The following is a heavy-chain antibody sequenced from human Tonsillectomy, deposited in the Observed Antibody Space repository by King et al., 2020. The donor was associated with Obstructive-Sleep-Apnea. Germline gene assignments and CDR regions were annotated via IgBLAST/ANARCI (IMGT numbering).Heavy chain of an antibody. CDR1: GGSISSYY. CDR3: ARGKSYYDILTGFYYYYGMDV. J-gene: IGHJ6*02. CDR2: IYYSGST. V-gene: IGHV4-59*01. D-gene: IGHD3-9*01. Sequence: QLQESGPGLVKPSETLSLTCTVSGGSISSYYWSWIRQPPGKGLEWIGYIYYSGSTNYNPSLKSRGTISVDTSKNQLSLKLSSVTAADTAVYYCARGKSYYDILTGFYYYYGMDVWGQGTTVTVSS.